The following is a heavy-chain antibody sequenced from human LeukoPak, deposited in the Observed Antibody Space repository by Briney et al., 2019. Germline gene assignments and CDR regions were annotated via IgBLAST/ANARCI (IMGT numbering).Heavy chain of an antibody. CDR2: INHSGST. V-gene: IGHV4-34*01. D-gene: IGHD3-10*01. J-gene: IGHJ4*02. Sequence: SETLSLTCAVYGGSFSGYYWSWIRQPPGKGLEWIGEINHSGSTNYNPSLKSRVTISVDTSKNQFSLKLTSVTAADTAVYYCASEETDYYGSGRFFDYWGQGTLVTASS. CDR1: GGSFSGYY. CDR3: ASEETDYYGSGRFFDY.